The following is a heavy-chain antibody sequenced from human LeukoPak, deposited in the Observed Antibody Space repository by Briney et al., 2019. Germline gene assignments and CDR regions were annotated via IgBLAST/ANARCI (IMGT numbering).Heavy chain of an antibody. CDR2: IYYSGST. J-gene: IGHJ6*02. CDR1: GGSISSYY. V-gene: IGHV4-59*01. Sequence: TSETLSLTCTVSGGSISSYYWSWIRQPPGKGLEWIGYIYYSGSTNYNPSLKSRVTISVDTSKNQFSLKLSSVTAADTAVYYCARAAPDRIAAAGPEMSYYYYGMDVWGQGTTVTVSS. D-gene: IGHD6-13*01. CDR3: ARAAPDRIAAAGPEMSYYYYGMDV.